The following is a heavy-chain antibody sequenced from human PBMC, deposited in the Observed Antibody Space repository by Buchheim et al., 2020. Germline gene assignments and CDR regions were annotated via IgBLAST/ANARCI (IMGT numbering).Heavy chain of an antibody. Sequence: QVQLVQSGAEVKKPGASVKVSCKASGYTFTSYYMHWVRQAPGQGLEWMGIINPSGGSTSYAQKFQGRVTMTRDTSTSTVYMELSSLRSEDTAVYYCARAHGPGIAIVGATKGGFDYWGQGTL. CDR2: INPSGGST. CDR1: GYTFTSYY. D-gene: IGHD1-26*01. CDR3: ARAHGPGIAIVGATKGGFDY. V-gene: IGHV1-46*01. J-gene: IGHJ4*02.